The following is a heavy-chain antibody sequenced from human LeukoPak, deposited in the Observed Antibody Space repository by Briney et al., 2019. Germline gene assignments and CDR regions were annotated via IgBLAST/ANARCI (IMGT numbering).Heavy chain of an antibody. CDR3: ARDLGGRMGLSAV. V-gene: IGHV3-53*01. D-gene: IGHD5-24*01. CDR2: IYSGGST. Sequence: GGSLRLSCAASGFTVSSNYMGWVRQAPGKGLEWVSVIYSGGSTNYADSVKGRFTISRDSSKNMLYLQMNSLRAEDTAVYYCARDLGGRMGLSAVWGQGTTVTVSS. CDR1: GFTVSSNY. J-gene: IGHJ6*02.